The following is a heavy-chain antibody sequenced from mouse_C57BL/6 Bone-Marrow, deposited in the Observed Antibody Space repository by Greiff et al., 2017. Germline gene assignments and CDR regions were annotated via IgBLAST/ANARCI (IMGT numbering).Heavy chain of an antibody. Sequence: VQLQQSGAELARPGASVKLSCKASGYTFTSYGISWVKQRTGQGLEWIGEIYPRSGNTYYNEKFKGKATLTADKSSSTAYMELRSLTSEDSAVYFCARDGNYWYFDVWGTGTTVTVSA. CDR1: GYTFTSYG. CDR2: IYPRSGNT. CDR3: ARDGNYWYFDV. D-gene: IGHD2-1*01. V-gene: IGHV1-81*01. J-gene: IGHJ1*03.